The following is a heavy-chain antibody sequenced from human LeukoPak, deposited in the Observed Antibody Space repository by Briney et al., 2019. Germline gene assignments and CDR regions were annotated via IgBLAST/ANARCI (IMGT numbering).Heavy chain of an antibody. Sequence: PGGSLRLSCAASGFTFTNYDMTWVRQAPGKGLEWVSTISGSGGSTYYADSVKGRFTISRDNSKDTVYLQLNSLRAEDTAVYYCAKDSRSLPYCFDFWGQGTLVTVSS. CDR2: ISGSGGST. V-gene: IGHV3-23*01. J-gene: IGHJ4*02. CDR3: AKDSRSLPYCFDF. CDR1: GFTFTNYD.